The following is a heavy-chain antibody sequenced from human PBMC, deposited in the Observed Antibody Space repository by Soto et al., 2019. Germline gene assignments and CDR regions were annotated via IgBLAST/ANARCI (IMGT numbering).Heavy chain of an antibody. D-gene: IGHD6-13*01. CDR1: GFTFDDYA. Sequence: EVQLVESGGGLVQPGRCLRLSCAASGFTFDDYAMHWVRQAPGKGLAWVSGISWNSGSLGYADSVKGRFTSSRDNAKNSLYLQMNSLRAEDTALYYCAKDQTYCSSWQGIDYLGQGPLVTVSS. CDR2: ISWNSGSL. V-gene: IGHV3-9*01. CDR3: AKDQTYCSSWQGIDY. J-gene: IGHJ4*02.